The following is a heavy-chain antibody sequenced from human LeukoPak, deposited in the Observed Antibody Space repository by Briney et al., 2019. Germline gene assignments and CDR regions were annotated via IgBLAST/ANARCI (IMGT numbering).Heavy chain of an antibody. V-gene: IGHV3-53*05. CDR3: ARGIAATNTFDY. Sequence: GGSLRLSCAASGFTVSSNYMSWVRQAPGKGLEWVSVIYSGGSTYYADSVKGRFTISRDNSKNTLYLQMNSLRAEDTAVYYCARGIAATNTFDYWGQGILVTVSS. J-gene: IGHJ4*02. CDR1: GFTVSSNY. CDR2: IYSGGST. D-gene: IGHD6-13*01.